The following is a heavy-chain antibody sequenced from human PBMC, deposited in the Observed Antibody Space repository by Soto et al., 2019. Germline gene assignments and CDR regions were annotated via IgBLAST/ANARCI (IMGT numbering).Heavy chain of an antibody. CDR1: GGSISSGGYS. CDR3: ARGGGGFYYYYYGMDV. CDR2: IYYSGST. D-gene: IGHD3-10*01. Sequence: SETLSLTCTVSGGSISSGGYSWSWIRQHPGKGLEWIGYIYYSGSTYYNPSLKSRVTISVDTSKNQFSLKLSSVTAADTAVYYCARGGGGFYYYYYGMDVWGQGTTVTVSS. J-gene: IGHJ6*02. V-gene: IGHV4-31*03.